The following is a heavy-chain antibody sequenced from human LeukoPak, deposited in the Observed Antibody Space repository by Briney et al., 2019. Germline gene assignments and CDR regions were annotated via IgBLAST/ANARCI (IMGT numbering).Heavy chain of an antibody. CDR1: GGSIAVNHYY. J-gene: IGHJ4*02. V-gene: IGHV4-39*02. Sequence: SETLSRTCSVSGGSIAVNHYYWGWIRQPPGKGLEWIGSGLYTGNTYSNPSLRSRVTISVDTSKNEFSLKMNSVTAADTAVYYCAREHRSSKYFDSWGQGALMIVSS. CDR3: AREHRSSKYFDS. CDR2: GLYTGNT. D-gene: IGHD6-6*01.